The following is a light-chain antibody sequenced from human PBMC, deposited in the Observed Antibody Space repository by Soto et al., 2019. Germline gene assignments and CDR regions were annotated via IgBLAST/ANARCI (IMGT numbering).Light chain of an antibody. Sequence: QSVLTQPPSASGTAGQRVTISCSGSSSNIGSNTVNWYQQLPGTAPKHLIFSNNQRPSGVPDRFSGSKSGTSDSLAISGLQPEDEADYYCAAWDDSLSWVFGGGTKLTVL. CDR2: SNN. J-gene: IGLJ3*02. V-gene: IGLV1-44*01. CDR3: AAWDDSLSWV. CDR1: SSNIGSNT.